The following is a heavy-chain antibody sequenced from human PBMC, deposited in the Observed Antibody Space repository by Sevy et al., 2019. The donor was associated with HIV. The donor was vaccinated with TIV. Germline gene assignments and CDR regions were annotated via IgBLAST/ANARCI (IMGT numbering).Heavy chain of an antibody. CDR1: GFTFRNHA. CDR2: ISSDGAIK. D-gene: IGHD1-26*01. V-gene: IGHV3-30-3*02. J-gene: IGHJ3*02. CDR3: AKSYSGSYYIPYDAFDM. Sequence: GGSLRLSCVTSGFTFRNHAMHWVRQAPGKGLEWVAVISSDGAIKYYADSVKGRFTSSRDNSKSTLYLQMNSLRPEDTAMYYCAKSYSGSYYIPYDAFDMWGQGTMVTVSS.